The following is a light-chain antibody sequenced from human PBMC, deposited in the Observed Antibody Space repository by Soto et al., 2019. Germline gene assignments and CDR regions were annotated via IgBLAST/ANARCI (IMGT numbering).Light chain of an antibody. J-gene: IGKJ4*01. CDR2: YAS. CDR1: QTVSRY. V-gene: IGKV3-11*01. Sequence: VLPQSPATPSLSPGERATLSCRASQTVSRYLAWYQQKHGQAPRLLIYYASNRAAGIPARFSGSGSGTDYTLTISRLEPEDCAVYYCQLLSTLPFLTFGGGTKVEI. CDR3: QLLSTLPFLT.